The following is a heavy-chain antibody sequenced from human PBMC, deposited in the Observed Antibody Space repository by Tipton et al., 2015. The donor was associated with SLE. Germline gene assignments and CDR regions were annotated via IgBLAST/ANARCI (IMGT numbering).Heavy chain of an antibody. D-gene: IGHD2-15*01. CDR2: IWYDGTNK. V-gene: IGHV3-33*01. Sequence: SLRLSCAASGSTFGSYGMHWVRQAPGKGLEWVAVIWYDGTNKYYADSVKGRFTISRDNSKNTLYLQMNSLRAEDTAVYYCARVEAWTTLDQWGQGTLVTVSS. CDR1: GSTFGSYG. CDR3: ARVEAWTTLDQ. J-gene: IGHJ4*02.